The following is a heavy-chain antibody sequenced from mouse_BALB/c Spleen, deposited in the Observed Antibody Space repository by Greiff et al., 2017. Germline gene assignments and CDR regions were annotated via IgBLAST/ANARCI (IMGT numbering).Heavy chain of an antibody. CDR2: ISNGGGST. CDR1: GFTFSSYT. J-gene: IGHJ3*01. D-gene: IGHD2-13*01. V-gene: IGHV5-12-2*01. Sequence: EVMLVESGGGLVQPGGSLKLSCAASGFTFSSYTMSWVRQTPEKRLEWVAYISNGGGSTYYPDTVKGRFTISRDNAKNTLYLQMSSLKSEDTAMYYCARCDYDRAWFAYWGQGTLVTVSA. CDR3: ARCDYDRAWFAY.